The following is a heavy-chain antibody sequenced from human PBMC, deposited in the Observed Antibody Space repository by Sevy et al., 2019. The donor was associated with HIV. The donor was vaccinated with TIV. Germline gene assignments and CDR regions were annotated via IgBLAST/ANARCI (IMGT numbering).Heavy chain of an antibody. CDR1: GFTFSSHW. V-gene: IGHV3-74*01. CDR3: TRGRSGTYGWFDP. CDR2: LNGDGSSA. Sequence: GGSLILSCAASGFTFSSHWMHWVRQAPGKGLVWVSRLNGDGSSASYADFVKGRFTISRDNGKNTVYLQISSLTADDTAVYYCTRGRSGTYGWFDPWGQGTLVTVSS. J-gene: IGHJ5*02. D-gene: IGHD6-19*01.